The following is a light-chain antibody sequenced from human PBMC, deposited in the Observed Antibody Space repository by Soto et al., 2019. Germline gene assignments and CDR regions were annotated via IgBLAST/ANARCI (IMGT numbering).Light chain of an antibody. J-gene: IGKJ1*01. V-gene: IGKV1-6*01. CDR3: LQDYNYPRT. CDR2: AAS. CDR1: QDIRNE. Sequence: AIQMTQSPSSLSASVGDRVTITCRASQDIRNELAWYQHNPRKAPKLLIYAASYLQGGVPSRFRGAGSGTDFTLTISSLQPEDFATYYCLQDYNYPRTFGQGTKVEIK.